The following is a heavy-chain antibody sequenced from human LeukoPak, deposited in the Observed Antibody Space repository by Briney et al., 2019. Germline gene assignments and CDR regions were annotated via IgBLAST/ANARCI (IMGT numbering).Heavy chain of an antibody. CDR2: IYYSGST. CDR1: GGSISSSSYY. J-gene: IGHJ3*02. V-gene: IGHV4-39*07. Sequence: PSETLSLTCTVSGGSISSSSYYWGWIRQPPGKGLEWIGSIYYSGSTYYNPSLKSRVTISLDTSKNQFSLKLSSVTAADTAVYYCARGPAYYSAFWDIWGQGTMVTVSS. CDR3: ARGPAYYSAFWDI. D-gene: IGHD3-10*01.